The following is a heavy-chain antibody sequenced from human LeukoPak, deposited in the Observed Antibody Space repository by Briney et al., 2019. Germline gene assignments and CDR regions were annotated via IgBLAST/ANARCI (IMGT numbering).Heavy chain of an antibody. Sequence: SETLPLTCTVSGGSVSSSNFYWGWIRQPPGKGLEWIGSIFYSRSTYYNPSLKSRVTVSVDTSKNQFSLKLTSVTAADTAVYYCALAGRCSGYPYWGQGTLVTVSS. D-gene: IGHD2-15*01. V-gene: IGHV4-39*07. CDR3: ALAGRCSGYPY. J-gene: IGHJ4*02. CDR1: GGSVSSSNFY. CDR2: IFYSRST.